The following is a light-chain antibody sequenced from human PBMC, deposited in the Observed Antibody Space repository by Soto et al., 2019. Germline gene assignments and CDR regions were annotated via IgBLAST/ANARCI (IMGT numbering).Light chain of an antibody. Sequence: DIQMTQSPSSLSASVGDRVTITCRASQGISNYLAWYQQKPGKAPKLLIYDASTLKTGVPSRFSGSGSGTDFRFTISSLQPEDFATYYCQQSDDLPTFGQGTRLDIK. J-gene: IGKJ5*01. CDR3: QQSDDLPT. V-gene: IGKV1-33*01. CDR1: QGISNY. CDR2: DAS.